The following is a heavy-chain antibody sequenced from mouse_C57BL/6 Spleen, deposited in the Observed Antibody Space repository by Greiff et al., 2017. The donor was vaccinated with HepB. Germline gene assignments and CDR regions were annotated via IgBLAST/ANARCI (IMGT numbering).Heavy chain of an antibody. D-gene: IGHD2-4*01. CDR2: ISGGGGNT. CDR3: ARHPYDYPQFAY. CDR1: GFTFSSYT. V-gene: IGHV5-9*01. J-gene: IGHJ3*01. Sequence: DVKLVESGGGLVKPGGSLKLSCAASGFTFSSYTMSWVRQTPEKRLEWVATISGGGGNTYYPDSVKGRFTISRDNAKNTLYLQMSSLRSEDTALYYCARHPYDYPQFAYWGQGTLVTVSA.